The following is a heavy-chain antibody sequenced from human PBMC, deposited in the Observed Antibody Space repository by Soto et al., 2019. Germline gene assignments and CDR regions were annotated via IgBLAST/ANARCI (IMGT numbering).Heavy chain of an antibody. D-gene: IGHD6-19*01. CDR3: AKSGSSGWYGWFDP. V-gene: IGHV2-5*01. CDR1: GFSLRTSGVG. CDR2: IYWNDDM. Sequence: QITLKKSGPTLVKPTQTLTLTCIFSGFSLRTSGVGVGWIRQPPGTALEWLGFIYWNDDMHYSPSLKSRLTISKDTTKNQVVLTMTIMDPVDTATYYCAKSGSSGWYGWFDPWGQGTLVTVSS. J-gene: IGHJ5*02.